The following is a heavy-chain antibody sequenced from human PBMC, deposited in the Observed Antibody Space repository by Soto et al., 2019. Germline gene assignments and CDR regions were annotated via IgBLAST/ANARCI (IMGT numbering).Heavy chain of an antibody. CDR1: GGSISSGGYY. J-gene: IGHJ6*02. V-gene: IGHV4-31*02. Sequence: PSETLSLTCTVSGGSISSGGYYWSWIRQHPGKGLEWIGYIYYSGSTYYNPSLKSRVTISVDTSKNQFSLKLSSVTAADTAVYYCARDPGGYYSNYYYYGMDVWGQGTTVTVSS. CDR3: ARDPGGYYSNYYYYGMDV. CDR2: IYYSGST. D-gene: IGHD3-22*01.